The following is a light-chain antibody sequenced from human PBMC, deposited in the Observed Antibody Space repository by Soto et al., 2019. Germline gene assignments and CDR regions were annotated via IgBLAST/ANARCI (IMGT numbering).Light chain of an antibody. CDR1: QSISSW. Sequence: VGVWVSVIGVASQSISSWLAWYQQKPGRAPKLLIYAASTLQRGVPSGFSGSGSGTEFTLRTSSLQPEDSATSDFRQSPRYRLAFAGGTKVDIK. V-gene: IGKV1-5*02. J-gene: IGKJ4*01. CDR2: AAS. CDR3: RQSPRYRLA.